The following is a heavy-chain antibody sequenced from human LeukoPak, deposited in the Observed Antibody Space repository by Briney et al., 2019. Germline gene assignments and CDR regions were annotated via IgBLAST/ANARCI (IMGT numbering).Heavy chain of an antibody. J-gene: IGHJ4*02. CDR1: GFTFSISA. CDR2: ISFDGSKK. D-gene: IGHD1-20*01. CDR3: ATLTGTTGSDDY. Sequence: GGSLRLSCAASGFTFSISAMHWVRQAPGKGLEWVAVISFDGSKKYYADSVKGRFTVSRDNSKSTLFLQMSTLRPDDKAVYYCATLTGTTGSDDYWGQGTLVTVSS. V-gene: IGHV3-30*04.